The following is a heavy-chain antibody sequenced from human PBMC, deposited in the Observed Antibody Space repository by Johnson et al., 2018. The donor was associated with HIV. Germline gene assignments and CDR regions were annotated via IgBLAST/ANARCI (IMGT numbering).Heavy chain of an antibody. CDR1: GFTVSSNY. V-gene: IGHV3-11*01. Sequence: VQLVESGGGLIQPGGSLRLSCAASGFTVSSNYMSWVRQAPGKGLEWVSYISSSGSTIYYADSVKGRFTISRDNAKNSLYVQMNSLRVEDTALYYCARHVRYCSGGSCHDDAFDIWGQGTMVTVSS. CDR3: ARHVRYCSGGSCHDDAFDI. CDR2: ISSSGSTI. D-gene: IGHD2-15*01. J-gene: IGHJ3*02.